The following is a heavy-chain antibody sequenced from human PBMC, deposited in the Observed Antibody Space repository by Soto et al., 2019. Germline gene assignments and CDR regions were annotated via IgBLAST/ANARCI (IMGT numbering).Heavy chain of an antibody. J-gene: IGHJ4*01. CDR3: ARGPTYYDFFGAFDY. D-gene: IGHD3-3*01. CDR2: VKNSGTT. V-gene: IGHV4-59*01. Sequence: QVQLQESGPGLLGPAATMSFTCTVSGDSINRYNWSWIRRPPGKGLEGIEYVKNSGTTSYNPSLQSRVAMSVDTWNNPFSLRRTAMTAADTAIYYGARGPTYYDFFGAFDYWGRGTLVTVSS. CDR1: GDSINRYN.